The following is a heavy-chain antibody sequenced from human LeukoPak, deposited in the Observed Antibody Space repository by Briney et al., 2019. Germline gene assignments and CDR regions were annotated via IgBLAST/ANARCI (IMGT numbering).Heavy chain of an antibody. Sequence: SEALSLTCTVSGGSISNYYWSWIRQTPGKGLEWIGYIYYSGNTNYNPSLKSRVTISVDTSKNQFSLKLNSEDTAVYYCARVRYCSTNRCYDREFDNWGQGTLVTVSS. CDR2: IYYSGNT. J-gene: IGHJ4*02. V-gene: IGHV4-59*01. D-gene: IGHD2-2*01. CDR3: ARVRYCSTNRCYDREFDN. CDR1: GGSISNYY.